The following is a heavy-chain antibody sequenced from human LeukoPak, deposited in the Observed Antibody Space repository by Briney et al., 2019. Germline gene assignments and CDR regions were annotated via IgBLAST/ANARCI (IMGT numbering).Heavy chain of an antibody. V-gene: IGHV3-23*01. CDR1: GFTFSTYV. D-gene: IGHD6-13*01. CDR3: AKVDRGSGYSSLTGYFQH. Sequence: PGGSLRLSCAASGFTFSTYVMTWVRQAPGKGLEWVSTISGSGDTTYYADSVKGRFTISRDNSKNTLYLQMNSLRAEDTAVYYCAKVDRGSGYSSLTGYFQHWGQGTLVTVSS. CDR2: ISGSGDTT. J-gene: IGHJ1*01.